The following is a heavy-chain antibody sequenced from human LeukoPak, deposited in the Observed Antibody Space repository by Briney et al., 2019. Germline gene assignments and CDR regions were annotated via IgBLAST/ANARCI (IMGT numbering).Heavy chain of an antibody. CDR2: ISGSGGST. CDR1: GFTFSSYA. V-gene: IGHV3-23*01. J-gene: IGHJ4*02. CDR3: AKDSTYYYDSSGYPYFDY. Sequence: GGSLRLSCAASGFTFSSYAMSWVRQAPGKGLEWVSAISGSGGSTYYADSVKGRFTISRDNSKNTLYLQMNSLRAEDTAVYYCAKDSTYYYDSSGYPYFDYWGQGTVVTVSS. D-gene: IGHD3-22*01.